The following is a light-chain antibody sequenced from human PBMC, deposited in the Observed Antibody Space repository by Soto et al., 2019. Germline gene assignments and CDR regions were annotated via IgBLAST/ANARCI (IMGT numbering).Light chain of an antibody. Sequence: EIVLTQSPGTLSLSPGEAVTLSCRASQTVLSSYVAWYQQKPGQPPRLLIYGASSRATGIPDRFSGSGSGTDFTLTISRLEPEDFATYYCQQSSITPRSFGQGTRVEF. CDR1: QTVLSSY. J-gene: IGKJ1*01. CDR3: QQSSITPRS. CDR2: GAS. V-gene: IGKV3-20*01.